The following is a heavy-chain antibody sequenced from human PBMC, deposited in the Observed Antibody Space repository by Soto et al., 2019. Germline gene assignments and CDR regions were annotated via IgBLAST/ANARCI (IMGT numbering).Heavy chain of an antibody. Sequence: VQLLESGGGLVQPGGSLRLSCAASGFYFNSYAMSWVRQAPGKGLEWVSHIGANGDSTYYADSVKGRFTISRDNSNNTVYLQMKSLRAEDTAIYYCAGATYLDYWGQGTLVTVSS. J-gene: IGHJ4*02. V-gene: IGHV3-23*01. CDR1: GFYFNSYA. CDR2: IGANGDST. CDR3: AGATYLDY.